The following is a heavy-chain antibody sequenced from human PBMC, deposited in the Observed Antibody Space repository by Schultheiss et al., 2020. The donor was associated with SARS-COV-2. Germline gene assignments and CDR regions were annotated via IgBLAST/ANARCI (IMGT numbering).Heavy chain of an antibody. CDR2: INTNTGNP. CDR1: GYTFTGYY. D-gene: IGHD2-2*01. CDR3: ARADIVVVPAADYFDY. J-gene: IGHJ4*02. Sequence: ASVKVSCKASGYTFTGYYMHWVRQAPGQGLEWMGWINTNTGNPTYAQGFTGRFVFSLDTSVSTAYLQISSLKAEDTAVYYCARADIVVVPAADYFDYWGQGTLVTVSS. V-gene: IGHV7-4-1*02.